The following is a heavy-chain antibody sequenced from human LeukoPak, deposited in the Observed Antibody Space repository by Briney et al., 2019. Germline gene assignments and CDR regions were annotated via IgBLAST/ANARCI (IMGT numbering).Heavy chain of an antibody. CDR1: GFTFSSYG. V-gene: IGHV3-30*02. CDR3: AKARGWLVDY. Sequence: PGGSLRLSXAASGFTFSSYGMHWVRQAPGKGLEWVAFIRYDGSNKYYADSVKGRFTISRDNSKNTLYLQMNSLRAEDTAVYYCAKARGWLVDYWGQGTLVTVSS. J-gene: IGHJ4*02. D-gene: IGHD6-19*01. CDR2: IRYDGSNK.